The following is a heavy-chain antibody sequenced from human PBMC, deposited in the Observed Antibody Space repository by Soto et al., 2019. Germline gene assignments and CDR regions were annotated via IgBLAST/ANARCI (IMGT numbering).Heavy chain of an antibody. CDR3: ARDRHGSDWYTYYFYTLAV. CDR1: GFIFSDYA. D-gene: IGHD6-13*01. J-gene: IGHJ6*02. V-gene: IGHV3-23*01. CDR2: ISGSGESI. Sequence: EVQLFESGGGLVQPGESLRLSCAASGFIFSDYAMTWVRQAPGKGLEWVSGISGSGESIYYADSVEGRFTISRDNSKNTLYLQMNSLRGEDTDVYYCARDRHGSDWYTYYFYTLAVWGQGTTVTVSS.